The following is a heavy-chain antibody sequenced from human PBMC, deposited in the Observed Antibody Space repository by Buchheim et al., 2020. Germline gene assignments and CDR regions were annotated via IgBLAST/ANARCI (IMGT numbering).Heavy chain of an antibody. CDR1: GYSFISYW. J-gene: IGHJ4*02. Sequence: EVQLVQSGAEVKKPGESLKISCKGSGYSFISYWIGWVRQMPGKGLEWMGIIYPGDSDTRYNPSFQGQVTISADKSINTAYPQWSSLKTSDTAIYYCARRVGYCSGGSCYSFGYTDYWGQGTL. D-gene: IGHD2-15*01. V-gene: IGHV5-51*01. CDR2: IYPGDSDT. CDR3: ARRVGYCSGGSCYSFGYTDY.